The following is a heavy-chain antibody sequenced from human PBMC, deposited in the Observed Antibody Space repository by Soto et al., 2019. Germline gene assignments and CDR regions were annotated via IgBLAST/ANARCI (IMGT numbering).Heavy chain of an antibody. CDR2: TYYRSKWYY. CDR3: ARGEQYSGRIFDY. CDR1: GDSVSSNSAG. V-gene: IGHV6-1*01. D-gene: IGHD1-26*01. J-gene: IGHJ4*01. Sequence: TRSVTCAISGDSVSSNSAGWSWVRQSPSRGLEWLGRTYYRSKWYYEYAVSVRGRITINPDTSKNQYSLQLNSVTPEDTAVYFCARGEQYSGRIFDYWGQGTLVTVSS.